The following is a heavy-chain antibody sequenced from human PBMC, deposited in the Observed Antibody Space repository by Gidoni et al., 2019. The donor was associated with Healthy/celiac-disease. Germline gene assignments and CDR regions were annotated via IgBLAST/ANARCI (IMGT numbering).Heavy chain of an antibody. CDR3: TTVGLLLWFGELLSPFDY. CDR2: IKSKTDGGTT. Sequence: EVQLVESGGGLVKPGGSLRLSCAASGFTFSNAWMSWVRQAPGKGLEWVGRIKSKTDGGTTDYAAPVKGRFTISRDDSKNTLYLQMNSLKTEDTAVYYCTTVGLLLWFGELLSPFDYWGQGTLVTVSS. CDR1: GFTFSNAW. D-gene: IGHD3-10*01. J-gene: IGHJ4*02. V-gene: IGHV3-15*01.